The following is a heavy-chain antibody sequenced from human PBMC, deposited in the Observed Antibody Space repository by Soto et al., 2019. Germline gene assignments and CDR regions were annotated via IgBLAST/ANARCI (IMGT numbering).Heavy chain of an antibody. CDR3: VRESVPSGPNYFDT. Sequence: SETLSLTCSVSGGTITSGRSSWNWIRQSPGKGLEWIAYIYHSGSTYYNPSLKSRVTITVDRSENRFSLKLSSVTAADTAVYFCVRESVPSGPNYFDTWGPGTLVTVSS. J-gene: IGHJ5*02. CDR1: GGTITSGRSS. D-gene: IGHD2-2*01. CDR2: IYHSGST. V-gene: IGHV4-30-2*06.